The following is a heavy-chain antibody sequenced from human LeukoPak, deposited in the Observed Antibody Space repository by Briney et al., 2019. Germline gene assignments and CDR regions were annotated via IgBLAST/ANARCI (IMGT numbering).Heavy chain of an antibody. J-gene: IGHJ4*02. V-gene: IGHV4-34*01. Sequence: PSETLSLTCGVFGGSFSGYYWTWLRQPPGKGREWIGQINHRGSSHYNPSLRSRVTISVDTSTTQFSLYLTSVTAADTAVYYCARDKFCSDTGSCNIGLFDFWGQGALVTVSS. CDR2: INHRGSS. D-gene: IGHD2-15*01. CDR1: GGSFSGYY. CDR3: ARDKFCSDTGSCNIGLFDF.